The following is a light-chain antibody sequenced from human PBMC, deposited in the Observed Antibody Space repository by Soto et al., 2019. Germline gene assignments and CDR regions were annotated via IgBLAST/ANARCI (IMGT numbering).Light chain of an antibody. Sequence: EIVLAQSPGTLSLSPGANATLSCNASQSVISAYLAWYQQKPGQAPRLLIYGASSRATGIPDRFSGSGSGTDFTLTISRLEPEDFAVYYCQQYGSSPITFGQGTRLEIK. CDR1: QSVISAY. J-gene: IGKJ5*01. V-gene: IGKV3-20*01. CDR3: QQYGSSPIT. CDR2: GAS.